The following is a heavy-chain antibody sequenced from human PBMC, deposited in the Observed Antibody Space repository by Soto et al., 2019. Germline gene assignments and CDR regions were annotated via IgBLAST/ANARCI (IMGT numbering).Heavy chain of an antibody. CDR2: INPSGGST. Sequence: ASVKVSCKASGYTFTSYYMHWVRQAPGQGLEWMGIINPSGGSTSYAQKFQGRVTMTRDTSTSTVYMELSSLRSDDTAVYYCAREDAGDFCSGYQPFDYWGQGTPVTVSS. CDR3: AREDAGDFCSGYQPFDY. J-gene: IGHJ4*02. V-gene: IGHV1-46*01. D-gene: IGHD3-3*01. CDR1: GYTFTSYY.